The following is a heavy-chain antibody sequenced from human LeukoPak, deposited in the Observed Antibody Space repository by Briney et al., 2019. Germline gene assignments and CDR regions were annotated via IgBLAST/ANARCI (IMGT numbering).Heavy chain of an antibody. Sequence: SETLSLTCAVYGGSFSGYYWSWIRQPPGKGLEWIGEINHSGSTNYNPSLKSRVTISVDTSKNQFSLKLSSVTAADTAVYYCARGPPYYDILTGYLRSGYFDYWGQGTLVTVSS. CDR2: INHSGST. V-gene: IGHV4-34*01. J-gene: IGHJ4*02. CDR1: GGSFSGYY. D-gene: IGHD3-9*01. CDR3: ARGPPYYDILTGYLRSGYFDY.